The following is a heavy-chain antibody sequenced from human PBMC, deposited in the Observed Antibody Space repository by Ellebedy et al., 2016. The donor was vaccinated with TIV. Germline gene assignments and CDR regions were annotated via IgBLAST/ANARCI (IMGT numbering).Heavy chain of an antibody. CDR2: INSDGSST. Sequence: PGGSLRLSCAASGFTFSSYWMHWVRQAPGKGLVWVSRINSDGSSTSYADSVKGRFTISTHNSRNTLYLQMTNLRTEDTAVYYCAKGSFPFGDKSERIYSFQYWGQGTLVTVSS. J-gene: IGHJ4*02. D-gene: IGHD3-10*01. V-gene: IGHV3-74*01. CDR1: GFTFSSYW. CDR3: AKGSFPFGDKSERIYSFQY.